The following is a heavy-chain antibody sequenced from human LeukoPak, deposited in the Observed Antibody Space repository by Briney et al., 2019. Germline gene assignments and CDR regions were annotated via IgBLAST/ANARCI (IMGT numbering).Heavy chain of an antibody. D-gene: IGHD5-12*01. Sequence: GGSLRLSCAAPGFTFSSYWMSWVRQAPGKGLEWVANIKQDGSEKYYVDSVKGRFTISRDNAKNSLYLQMNSLRAEDTAVYYCAEVVATNHWGQGTLVTVSS. CDR3: AEVVATNH. J-gene: IGHJ5*02. V-gene: IGHV3-7*01. CDR2: IKQDGSEK. CDR1: GFTFSSYW.